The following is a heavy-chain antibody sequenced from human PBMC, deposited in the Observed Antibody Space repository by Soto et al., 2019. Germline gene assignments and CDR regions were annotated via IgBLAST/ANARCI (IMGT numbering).Heavy chain of an antibody. CDR1: GGSISSGGYY. J-gene: IGHJ4*02. CDR2: IYSSGST. D-gene: IGHD3-10*01. CDR3: ASIVSSAHGEFSD. V-gene: IGHV4-31*03. Sequence: QVQLQESGPGLVKPSQTLSLTCTVSGGSISSGGYYWSWIRQHPGKGLEWIGYIYSSGSTYYNPSLHPRVTISVDTSKNQSSLKLSSVTAADTAVYYCASIVSSAHGEFSDWGQGTLVTVSS.